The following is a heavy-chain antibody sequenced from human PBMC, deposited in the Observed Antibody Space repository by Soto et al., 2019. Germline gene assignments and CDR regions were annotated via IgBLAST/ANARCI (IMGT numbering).Heavy chain of an antibody. Sequence: VPLVGAWGGVVQAGGSLRIPCSGSGFIVSSYGMHWVRQAPGKGLEWVAVISRDGGTKYYADSVKGRFAISKDNSRNTLFLEMNSLRGDDMAVYYCTGEVASGYWGQGTLVTVSS. CDR3: TGEVASGY. CDR2: ISRDGGTK. V-gene: IGHV3-30*03. CDR1: GFIVSSYG. D-gene: IGHD2-8*02. J-gene: IGHJ4*02.